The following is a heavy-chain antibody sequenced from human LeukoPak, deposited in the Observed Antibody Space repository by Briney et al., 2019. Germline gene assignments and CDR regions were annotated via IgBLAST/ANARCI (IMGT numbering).Heavy chain of an antibody. D-gene: IGHD6-19*01. V-gene: IGHV4-59*04. CDR2: IHHSGTT. CDR3: ARDLGSGWSPGY. Sequence: PSETLSLTCTVSGGSISSYYWSWIRQPAGKGLEWIGNIHHSGTTYYNPSLKSRVTISVDTSKNQFSLNLNSVTAADTAFYYCARDLGSGWSPGYWGQGTLVTVSS. J-gene: IGHJ4*02. CDR1: GGSISSYY.